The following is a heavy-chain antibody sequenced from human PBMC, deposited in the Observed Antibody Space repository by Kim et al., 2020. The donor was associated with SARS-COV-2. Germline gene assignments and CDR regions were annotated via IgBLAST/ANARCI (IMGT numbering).Heavy chain of an antibody. CDR3: ARGLWFGESPPAG. CDR1: GFTFSSYS. CDR2: ISSSSSTI. Sequence: GGSLRLSCAASGFTFSSYSMNWVRQAPGKGLQWVSYISSSSSTIYYADSVKGRFTISRDNAKDSLYLQMNSLRDEDTAVYYCARGLWFGESPPAGWGQGTLVTVSS. V-gene: IGHV3-48*02. J-gene: IGHJ4*02. D-gene: IGHD3-10*01.